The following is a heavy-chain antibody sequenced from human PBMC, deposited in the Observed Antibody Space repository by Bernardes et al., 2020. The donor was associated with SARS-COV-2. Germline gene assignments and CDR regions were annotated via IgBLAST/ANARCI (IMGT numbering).Heavy chain of an antibody. J-gene: IGHJ4*02. D-gene: IGHD5-12*01. CDR1: GFSVSSYW. CDR2: INEDGRTI. V-gene: IGHV3-74*01. Sequence: GGSLRLSCAASGFSVSSYWMHWVRQAPGKGLVWVSRINEDGRTINYADSVKGRFTVSRDNAENTLYLQMNSLRADDTAVYYCTRGGYEPFDYWGQGTLVTVS. CDR3: TRGGYEPFDY.